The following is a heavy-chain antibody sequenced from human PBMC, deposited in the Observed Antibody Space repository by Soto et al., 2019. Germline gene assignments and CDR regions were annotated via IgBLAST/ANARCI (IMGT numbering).Heavy chain of an antibody. CDR1: GFTFSSYG. D-gene: IGHD6-19*01. CDR2: ISYDGSNK. Sequence: PGGSLRLSCVASGFTFSSYGMHWVRQAPGKGLEWVAVISYDGSNKYYADSVKGRFTISRDNSKNTLYLQMNSLRADDTAVYYCAKECGWVWGRVDYYYYGMDVWGQGTTVTVSS. J-gene: IGHJ6*02. V-gene: IGHV3-30*18. CDR3: AKECGWVWGRVDYYYYGMDV.